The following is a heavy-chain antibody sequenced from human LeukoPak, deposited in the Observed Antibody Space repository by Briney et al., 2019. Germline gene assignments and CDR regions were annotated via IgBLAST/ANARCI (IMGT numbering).Heavy chain of an antibody. Sequence: GGSLRLSCVASGFTFSSNWMSWVRQAPGKGLEWVASIREDGSVTYYADSVRGRFTISRENAKNSLYLQMNSLRDEDTAVYYCAREYNWGQGTLVTVSA. CDR1: GFTFSSNW. D-gene: IGHD1-14*01. J-gene: IGHJ4*02. V-gene: IGHV3-7*01. CDR2: IREDGSVT. CDR3: AREYN.